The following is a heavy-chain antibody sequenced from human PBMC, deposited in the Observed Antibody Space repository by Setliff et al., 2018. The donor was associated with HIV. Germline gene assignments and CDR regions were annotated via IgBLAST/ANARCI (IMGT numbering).Heavy chain of an antibody. D-gene: IGHD3-10*01. CDR1: GYTFTGYY. Sequence: GASVKVSCKASGYTFTGYYMHWVRQAPGQGLEWMGRINPNSGGTNYARKFQGRVTMTRDTSITTAYMEVNSLRFEDTAVYYCARVFYYSAGSYSLDYWGQETLVTVSS. CDR3: ARVFYYSAGSYSLDY. V-gene: IGHV1-2*06. CDR2: INPNSGGT. J-gene: IGHJ4*01.